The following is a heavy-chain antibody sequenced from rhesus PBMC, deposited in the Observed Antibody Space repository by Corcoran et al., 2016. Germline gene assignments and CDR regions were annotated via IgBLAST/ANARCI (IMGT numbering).Heavy chain of an antibody. J-gene: IGHJ4*01. CDR1: GGSISGYYY. CDR3: ARGITQYYFDY. CDR2: IYGNRAST. Sequence: QVQLQESGPGLVKPSETLSLTCTVSGGSISGYYYWSWLRQPPGKGLEWIGGIYGNRASTYYNPSLKSRVTSSKDTSKNQFSLKLSAVTAADTAVYYCARGITQYYFDYWGQGVLVSVSS. V-gene: IGHV4-143*01. D-gene: IGHD1-32*01.